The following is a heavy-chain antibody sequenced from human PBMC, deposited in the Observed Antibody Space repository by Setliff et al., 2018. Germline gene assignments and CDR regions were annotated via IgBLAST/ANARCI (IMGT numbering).Heavy chain of an antibody. Sequence: SETLSLTCTVSGGSISSDSDYWSWIRQSAGKGLEWIGRIYASGSTEYNPSLGSRVTISVDTSRNQLSLQLSSVTSADTAIYYCTKGRVGLAARAGYWGQGTLVTVSS. J-gene: IGHJ4*02. CDR3: TKGRVGLAARAGY. V-gene: IGHV4-61*02. CDR2: IYASGST. D-gene: IGHD1-26*01. CDR1: GGSISSDSDY.